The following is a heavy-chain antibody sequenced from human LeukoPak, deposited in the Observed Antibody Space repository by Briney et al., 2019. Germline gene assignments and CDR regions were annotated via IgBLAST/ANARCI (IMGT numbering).Heavy chain of an antibody. CDR2: ISGTGGST. J-gene: IGHJ5*02. Sequence: GGSLRLSCAASGFTFSSYGMSWVRQAPGKGLEWVSLISGTGGSTYYADSVKGRFTISRDNSKNTLYLQMNSLRAEDTAVYYCAKDYEPLVGVHRWGDWFDPWGQGTLVTVSS. D-gene: IGHD1-26*01. V-gene: IGHV3-23*01. CDR3: AKDYEPLVGVHRWGDWFDP. CDR1: GFTFSSYG.